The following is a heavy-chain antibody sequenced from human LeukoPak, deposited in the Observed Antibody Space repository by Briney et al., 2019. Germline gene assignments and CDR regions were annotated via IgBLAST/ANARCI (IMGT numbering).Heavy chain of an antibody. V-gene: IGHV4-31*03. D-gene: IGHD4-11*01. CDR1: GGSISSGGYY. CDR2: IYYSGST. Sequence: SETLSLTCTVSGGSISSGGYYWSWIRQHPGKGLEWIGYIYYSGSTYYNPSLKSRVTISVDTSKNQFSLKLSSVTAADTAVYYCAAGGMTAVTTAQGEYIWGQGTMVTVSS. CDR3: AAGGMTAVTTAQGEYI. J-gene: IGHJ3*02.